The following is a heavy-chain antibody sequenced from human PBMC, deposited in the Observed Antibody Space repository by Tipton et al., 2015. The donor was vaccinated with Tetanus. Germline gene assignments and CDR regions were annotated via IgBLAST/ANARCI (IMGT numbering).Heavy chain of an antibody. Sequence: TLSLTCTVSGGSISSSSYYWGWIRQPPGKGLEWIGSIYYSGSTYYNPSLKSRLTISVDTSKNQFSLKPSSVTAADTAVYYCARHVEQLVPYYYYYMDVWGEGTTVTVSS. J-gene: IGHJ6*03. CDR1: GGSISSSSYY. CDR2: IYYSGST. D-gene: IGHD6-6*01. CDR3: ARHVEQLVPYYYYYMDV. V-gene: IGHV4-39*01.